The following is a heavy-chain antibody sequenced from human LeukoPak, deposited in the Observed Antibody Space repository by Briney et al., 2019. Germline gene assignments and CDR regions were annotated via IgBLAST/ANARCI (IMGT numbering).Heavy chain of an antibody. V-gene: IGHV3-48*03. CDR2: ISSSGSTI. J-gene: IGHJ5*02. Sequence: PGGSLRPSCAASGFTFSSYEMNWVRQAPGKGLEWVSYISSSGSTIYYADSVKGRFTISRDNSKNTLYLQMNSLRAEDTAVYYCAKISHSSGWYDVWGGYNWFDPWGQGTLVTVSS. CDR3: AKISHSSGWYDVWGGYNWFDP. D-gene: IGHD6-19*01. CDR1: GFTFSSYE.